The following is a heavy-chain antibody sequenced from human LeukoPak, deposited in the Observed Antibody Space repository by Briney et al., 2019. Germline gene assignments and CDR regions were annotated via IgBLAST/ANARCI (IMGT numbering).Heavy chain of an antibody. CDR1: GVSISSYY. Sequence: SETLSLTCAVSGVSISSYYWSWIRQPPGKGLEWIGYIYYSGSTNYNPSLKSRVTISVDTSKNQFSLKLSSVAAADTAVYYSARERIAAGYFDYWGKRTLVTVSS. CDR2: IYYSGST. CDR3: ARERIAAGYFDY. D-gene: IGHD6-13*01. V-gene: IGHV4-59*01. J-gene: IGHJ4*02.